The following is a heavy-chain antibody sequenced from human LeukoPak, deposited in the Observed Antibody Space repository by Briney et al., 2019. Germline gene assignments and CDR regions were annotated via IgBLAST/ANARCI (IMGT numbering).Heavy chain of an antibody. CDR2: IYQSGRT. V-gene: IGHV4-30-2*01. CDR3: AGRGGSDSRKENSFHI. Sequence: SETLSLTCAVSGDSISRGDYSWSWIRQPPGQGLEWIGDIYQSGRTFYNPPLKSRVSISVDRPKNQFSLKLTSVTAADTAVYYCAGRGGSDSRKENSFHIWGQGTMVTVSS. CDR1: GDSISRGDYS. D-gene: IGHD5-24*01. J-gene: IGHJ3*02.